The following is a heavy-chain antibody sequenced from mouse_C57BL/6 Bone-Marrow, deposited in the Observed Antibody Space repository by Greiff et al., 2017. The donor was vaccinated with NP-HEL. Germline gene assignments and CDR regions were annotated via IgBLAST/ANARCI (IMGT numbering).Heavy chain of an antibody. J-gene: IGHJ3*01. D-gene: IGHD4-1*01. CDR1: GYTFTDYY. Sequence: EVQLQQSGPELVKPGASVKISCKASGYTFTDYYMNWVKQSHGKSLEWIGDINPNNGGTSYNQKFKGKATLTVDKSSSTAYMELRSLTSEDSAVYYCARWDSPGFAYWGQGTLVTVSA. CDR3: ARWDSPGFAY. CDR2: INPNNGGT. V-gene: IGHV1-26*01.